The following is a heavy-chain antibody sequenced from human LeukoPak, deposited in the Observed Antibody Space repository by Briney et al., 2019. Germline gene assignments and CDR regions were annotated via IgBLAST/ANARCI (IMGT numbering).Heavy chain of an antibody. CDR1: GFTFTSSA. V-gene: IGHV1-58*01. CDR2: IVVGSGNT. J-gene: IGHJ3*02. CDR3: AARGWPTPQAYAFDI. D-gene: IGHD2-15*01. Sequence: ASVKVSCKASGFTFTSSAVQWVRQDRGQRLEWIGWIVVGSGNTNYAQKFQERVTITRDMSTSTAYMELSSLRSEDTAVYYCAARGWPTPQAYAFDIWGQGTMVTVSS.